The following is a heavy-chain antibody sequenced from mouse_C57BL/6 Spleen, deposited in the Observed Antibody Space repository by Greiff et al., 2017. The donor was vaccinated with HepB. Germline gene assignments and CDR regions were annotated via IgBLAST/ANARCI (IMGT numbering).Heavy chain of an antibody. J-gene: IGHJ4*01. CDR1: GYAFSSYW. CDR3: ARRGYYSNNYYAMDY. V-gene: IGHV1-80*01. CDR2: IYPGDGDT. Sequence: VQLQQSGAELVKPGASVKISCKASGYAFSSYWMNWVKQRPGKGLEWIGQIYPGDGDTNYNGKFKGKATLTADKSSSTAYMQLSSLTSEDSAVYFCARRGYYSNNYYAMDYWGQGTSVTVSS. D-gene: IGHD2-5*01.